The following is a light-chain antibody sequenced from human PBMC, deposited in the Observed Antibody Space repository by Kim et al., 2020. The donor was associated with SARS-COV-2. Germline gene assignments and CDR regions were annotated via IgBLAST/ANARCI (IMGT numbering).Light chain of an antibody. CDR1: SSDVGGYKY. CDR2: EVS. CDR3: SSYAGSNNYVV. V-gene: IGLV2-8*01. Sequence: QSVNISCTGPSSDVGGYKYVSWYQQHPGKAPKLMIYEVSKRPSGVPDRFSGSKSGNTASLTVSGLQAEDEADYYCSSYAGSNNYVVFGGGTQLTVL. J-gene: IGLJ2*01.